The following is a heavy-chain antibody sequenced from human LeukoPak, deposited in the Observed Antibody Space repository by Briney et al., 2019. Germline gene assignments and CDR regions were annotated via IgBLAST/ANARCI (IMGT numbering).Heavy chain of an antibody. CDR1: GGSISSGGYY. CDR3: AREEGIQLWYTFDY. J-gene: IGHJ4*02. V-gene: IGHV4-30-2*01. CDR2: IYHSGST. D-gene: IGHD5-18*01. Sequence: ASETLSLTCTVSGGSISSGGYYWSWIRQPPGKGLEWIGYIYHSGSTYYNPSLKSRVTISVDRSKNQFSLKLSSVTAADTAVYYCAREEGIQLWYTFDYWGQGTLVTVSS.